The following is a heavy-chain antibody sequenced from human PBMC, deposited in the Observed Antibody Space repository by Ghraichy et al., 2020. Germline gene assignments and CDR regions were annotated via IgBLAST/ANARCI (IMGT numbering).Heavy chain of an antibody. J-gene: IGHJ6*02. CDR2: INPNSGGT. Sequence: ASVKVSCKASGYTFTGYYMHWVRQAPGQGLEWMGWINPNSGGTNYAQKFQGRVTMTRDTSISTAYMELSRLRSDDTAVYYCARIVVVPAAINYYYGMDVWGQGTTVTVSS. V-gene: IGHV1-2*02. D-gene: IGHD2-2*01. CDR3: ARIVVVPAAINYYYGMDV. CDR1: GYTFTGYY.